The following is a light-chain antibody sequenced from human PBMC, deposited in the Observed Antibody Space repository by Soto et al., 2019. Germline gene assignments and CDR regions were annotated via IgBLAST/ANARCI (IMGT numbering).Light chain of an antibody. CDR1: QSVSSF. CDR2: DAS. V-gene: IGKV3-11*01. CDR3: QQRSNCPNS. J-gene: IGKJ2*01. Sequence: IVLTQSPATLSLSPGENATLSCRASQSVSSFLAWYHQKPGQAPRLLIYDASNRATGIPARFSGSGSGTDFTLTISSLDPEDFAVYYCQQRSNCPNSFGQGTKLEIK.